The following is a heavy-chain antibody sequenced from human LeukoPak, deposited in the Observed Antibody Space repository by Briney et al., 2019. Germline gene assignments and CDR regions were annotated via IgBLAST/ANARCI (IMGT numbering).Heavy chain of an antibody. CDR1: GYTFTGYY. D-gene: IGHD3-22*01. Sequence: ASVNVSCKASGYTFTGYYMQWVRQAPGQGLEGMGWINPNSGGTNYAQRFQGRVTMTRDTSISTAYMELSRLTSDDTAVYYCASVRTSGSYYGAFDYWGQGTLVTVSS. CDR3: ASVRTSGSYYGAFDY. J-gene: IGHJ4*02. CDR2: INPNSGGT. V-gene: IGHV1-2*02.